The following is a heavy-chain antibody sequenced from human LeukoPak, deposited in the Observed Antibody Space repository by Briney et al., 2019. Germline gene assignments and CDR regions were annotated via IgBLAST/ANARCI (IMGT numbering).Heavy chain of an antibody. J-gene: IGHJ4*02. CDR3: ARHSPSLLWFGETYFDY. Sequence: TSETLSLTCAVYGGSFSGYYWSWIRQPPGKGLEWIGEINHSGSTNYNPSLKSRVTISVDTSKNQFSLKLSSVTAADTAVYYCARHSPSLLWFGETYFDYWGQGTLVTVSS. D-gene: IGHD3-10*01. CDR1: GGSFSGYY. CDR2: INHSGST. V-gene: IGHV4-34*01.